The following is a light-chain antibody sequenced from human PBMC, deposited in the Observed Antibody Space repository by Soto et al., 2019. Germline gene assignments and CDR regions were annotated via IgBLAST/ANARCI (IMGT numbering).Light chain of an antibody. CDR3: CSYAGSYTWV. CDR1: SSDVGGYNY. CDR2: DVS. J-gene: IGLJ3*02. Sequence: CAGTSSDVGGYNYVSWYQQHPGKVPKLMIHDVSKRPSGVPDRFSGSKSGNTASLTISGLQAEDEADYHCCSYAGSYTWVFGGGTKLTVL. V-gene: IGLV2-11*01.